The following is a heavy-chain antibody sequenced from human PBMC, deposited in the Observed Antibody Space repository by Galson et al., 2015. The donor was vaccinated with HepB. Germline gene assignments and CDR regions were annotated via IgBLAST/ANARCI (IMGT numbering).Heavy chain of an antibody. CDR1: GFSLSTSGVG. CDR3: AHTRGSYDIAVADCWFDP. Sequence: VKPTQTLTLTCTFSGFSLSTSGVGVGWIRQPPGKALEWLALIYWDDDKRYSPSLKSRLTITKDTSKNQVVLTMTNMDPVDTATYYCAHTRGSYDIAVADCWFDPWGQGTLVTVSS. V-gene: IGHV2-5*02. J-gene: IGHJ5*02. CDR2: IYWDDDK. D-gene: IGHD6-19*01.